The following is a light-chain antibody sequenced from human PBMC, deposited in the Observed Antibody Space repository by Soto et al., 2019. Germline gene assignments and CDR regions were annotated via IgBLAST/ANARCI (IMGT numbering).Light chain of an antibody. CDR2: GAS. Sequence: DIQMTQSPSSLSGSVGDRVTISCRASQSISSYLNWYQQKPGKAPELLIYGASSLHSGVPSRFSGSGSGTDFTLTISSLQPEDIATYFCQQSYSRPPTFGQGTKVDIK. V-gene: IGKV1-39*01. CDR3: QQSYSRPPT. CDR1: QSISSY. J-gene: IGKJ1*01.